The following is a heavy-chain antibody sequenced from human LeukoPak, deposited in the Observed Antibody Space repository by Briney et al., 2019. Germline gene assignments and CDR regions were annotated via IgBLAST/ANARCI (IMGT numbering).Heavy chain of an antibody. Sequence: ASVKVSCKASGYTFTGYYIHWVRQAPGQGLEWMGWISPYNGNTKYAQKFQGRVTMTTDTSTSTAYMELRSLRSDDTAVYYCAKDRRLRFLEWSSIGYFQHWGQGTLVAVSS. CDR3: AKDRRLRFLEWSSIGYFQH. V-gene: IGHV1-18*04. D-gene: IGHD3-3*01. J-gene: IGHJ1*01. CDR1: GYTFTGYY. CDR2: ISPYNGNT.